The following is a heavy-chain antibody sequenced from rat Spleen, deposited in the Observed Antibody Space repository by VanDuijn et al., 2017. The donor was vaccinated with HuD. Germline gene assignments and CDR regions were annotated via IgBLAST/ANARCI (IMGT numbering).Heavy chain of an antibody. J-gene: IGHJ4*01. CDR3: TRVDGYYRTMDA. V-gene: IGHV5-19*01. D-gene: IGHD1-12*03. Sequence: EVQLVESGGGLVQPGRSLKLSCAASGFTFSNYGMHWIRQAQTKGLEWVASISPSGGSTYYRDSVKGRFTISRDNTKSTLSLEMDSLRSEDTATYYCTRVDGYYRTMDAWGQGTSVTVSS. CDR2: ISPSGGST. CDR1: GFTFSNYG.